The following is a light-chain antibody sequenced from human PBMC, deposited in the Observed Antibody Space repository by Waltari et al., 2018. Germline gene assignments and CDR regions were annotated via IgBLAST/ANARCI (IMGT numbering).Light chain of an antibody. V-gene: IGLV1-44*01. CDR1: SSNIGSNT. CDR2: SNN. CDR3: AAWDDSLNAVV. Sequence: QSVLPQPPSASGTPGQRVTISCSGSSSNIGSNTVNWYQQLPGMAPKLLIYSNNQRPSGVPDRFSGSKSGTSASLAISGLQSEDEADYYCAAWDDSLNAVVFGGGTKLTVL. J-gene: IGLJ2*01.